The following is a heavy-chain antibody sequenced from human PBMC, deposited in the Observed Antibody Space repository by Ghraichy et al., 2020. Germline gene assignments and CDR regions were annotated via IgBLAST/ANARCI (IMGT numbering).Heavy chain of an antibody. D-gene: IGHD3-22*01. CDR1: GFTFGDYA. CDR3: TRHELVVTDAFDI. V-gene: IGHV3-49*04. CDR2: IRSKAYGGTT. J-gene: IGHJ3*02. Sequence: GGSLRLSCTASGFTFGDYAMSWVRQAPGKGLEWVGFIRSKAYGGTTEYAASVKGRFTISRDDSKSIAYLQMNSLKTEDTAVYYCTRHELVVTDAFDIWGQGTMVTVSS.